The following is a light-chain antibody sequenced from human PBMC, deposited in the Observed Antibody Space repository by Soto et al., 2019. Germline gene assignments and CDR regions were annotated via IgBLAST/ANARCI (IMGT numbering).Light chain of an antibody. CDR1: SSDIGGYDY. Sequence: QSALTQPASVSGSPGQSITISCTGTSSDIGGYDYVSWYQQFSGKVPKLIIHDVNNRPSGVSNSFSGSKSGNRASLTISGRQPEDEGVYYCNSITISPTTRFVFGTGTKLTVL. CDR2: DVN. CDR3: NSITISPTTRFV. J-gene: IGLJ1*01. V-gene: IGLV2-14*01.